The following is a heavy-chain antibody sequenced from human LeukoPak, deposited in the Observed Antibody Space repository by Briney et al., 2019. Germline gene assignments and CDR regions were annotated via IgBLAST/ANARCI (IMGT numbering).Heavy chain of an antibody. D-gene: IGHD3-10*01. V-gene: IGHV3-23*01. Sequence: GGSLRLSCAASGFTIGTYTMTWVRQAPGKGLEWVSGIGSAGTYYADSVKGRFTISRDNSKNTLYLQMNSLRAEDTAVYYCAKNLDASGSYFPDEWGQGTLVTVSS. CDR1: GFTIGTYT. J-gene: IGHJ4*02. CDR2: IGSAGT. CDR3: AKNLDASGSYFPDE.